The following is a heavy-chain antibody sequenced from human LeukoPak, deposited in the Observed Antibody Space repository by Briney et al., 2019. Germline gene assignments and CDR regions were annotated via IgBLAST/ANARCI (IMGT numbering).Heavy chain of an antibody. J-gene: IGHJ4*02. V-gene: IGHV3-23*01. CDR3: ARESDYYYFDY. CDR1: GFTFSSYA. Sequence: GGSLRLSCTASGFTFSSYAMNWVRQAPGKGLEWVSGIGAGGTFTYYADSVKGRFTISRDNSRNTLYLQMNSLRADDTAVYYCARESDYYYFDYWGQGTLVTVSS. D-gene: IGHD5-12*01. CDR2: IGAGGTFT.